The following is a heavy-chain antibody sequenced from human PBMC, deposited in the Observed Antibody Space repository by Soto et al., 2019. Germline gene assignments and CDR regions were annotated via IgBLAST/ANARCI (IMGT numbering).Heavy chain of an antibody. CDR3: ARGKASIAAARSYWYFDL. D-gene: IGHD6-13*01. V-gene: IGHV4-34*01. J-gene: IGHJ2*01. CDR2: INHSGST. Sequence: QVQLQQWGAGLLKPSETLSLTCAVYGGSFSGYYWSWIRQPPGKGLEWIGEINHSGSTNYNPSLKSRVTISVDTSKTQFSLKLSSVTAADTAVYYCARGKASIAAARSYWYFDLWGRGTLVTVSS. CDR1: GGSFSGYY.